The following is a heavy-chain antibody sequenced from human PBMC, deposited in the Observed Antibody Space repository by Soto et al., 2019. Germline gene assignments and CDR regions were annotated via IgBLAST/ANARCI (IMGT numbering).Heavy chain of an antibody. CDR2: ITRESDGGTT. CDR1: GFTLRTAW. Sequence: EVQLVESGGGLVKPGGSLRLACAASGFTLRTAWMNWVRQAPGKGLEWVGRITRESDGGTTAYGVSVRGRFTISRDESQNTLYLQMNSLGTEETAVYYCATEPYFYDSSGVDVWGQGTTVTVSS. V-gene: IGHV3-15*07. J-gene: IGHJ6*02. CDR3: ATEPYFYDSSGVDV.